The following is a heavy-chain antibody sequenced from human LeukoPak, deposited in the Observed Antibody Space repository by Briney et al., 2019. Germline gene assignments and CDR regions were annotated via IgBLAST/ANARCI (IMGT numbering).Heavy chain of an antibody. V-gene: IGHV4-39*07. CDR3: ARVYCGGDCYSGNWFNP. CDR2: IYYSGST. D-gene: IGHD2-21*02. CDR1: GGSISSSSYY. J-gene: IGHJ5*02. Sequence: SETLSLTCTVSGGSISSSSYYWGWIRQPPGKGLEWIGSIYYSGSTYYNPSLKSRVTISVDTSKNQFSLKLSSVTAADTAVYYCARVYCGGDCYSGNWFNPWGQGTLVTVSS.